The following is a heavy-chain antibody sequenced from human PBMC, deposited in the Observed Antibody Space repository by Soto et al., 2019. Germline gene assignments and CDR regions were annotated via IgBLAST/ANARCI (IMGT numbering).Heavy chain of an antibody. D-gene: IGHD3-3*01. CDR3: ARASDFWSGYYNFDY. CDR1: GSSISSYY. CDR2: IYYSGST. J-gene: IGHJ4*02. Sequence: SETLSLTCTVSGSSISSYYWSWIRQPPGKGLEWIGYIYYSGSTNYNPSLKSRVTISVDTSKNQFSLKLSSVTAADTAVYYCARASDFWSGYYNFDYWGQGTLVTVSS. V-gene: IGHV4-59*01.